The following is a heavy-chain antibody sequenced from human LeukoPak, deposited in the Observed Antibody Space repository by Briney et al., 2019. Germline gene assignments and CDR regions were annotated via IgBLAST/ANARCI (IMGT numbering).Heavy chain of an antibody. V-gene: IGHV1-46*01. Sequence: GASVKVSCKASGYTFTSYYMHWVRQAPGQGLEWMGIINPSGGSTSYAQKFQGRVTMTRDMSTSTAYMELSRLRSDDTAVYYCARAGLVYYFDYWGQGTLVTVSS. D-gene: IGHD3/OR15-3a*01. J-gene: IGHJ4*02. CDR3: ARAGLVYYFDY. CDR1: GYTFTSYY. CDR2: INPSGGST.